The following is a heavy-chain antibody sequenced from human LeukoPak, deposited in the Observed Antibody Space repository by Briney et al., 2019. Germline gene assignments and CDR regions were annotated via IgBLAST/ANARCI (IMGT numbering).Heavy chain of an antibody. Sequence: KPSETLSLTCTVSGGSISSYYWSWIRQPPGKGLEWIGYIYYSGSTNYNPSLKSRVTISVDTSKNQFSLKLSSVTAADTAVYYCARKIVVGATRPDAFDIWGQGTMVTVSS. CDR2: IYYSGST. D-gene: IGHD1-26*01. V-gene: IGHV4-59*12. CDR1: GGSISSYY. J-gene: IGHJ3*02. CDR3: ARKIVVGATRPDAFDI.